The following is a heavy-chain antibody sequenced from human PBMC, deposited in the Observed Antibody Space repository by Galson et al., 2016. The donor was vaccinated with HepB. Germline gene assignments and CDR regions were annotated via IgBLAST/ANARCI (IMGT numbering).Heavy chain of an antibody. D-gene: IGHD1-1*01. Sequence: EPLSLTCTVSGGSVSSGSYYWSWIRQPPGKGLEWIAYISYSGSTNYNPSLKSRVTISVDTSRNQFSLRLSSVTAADTAVYYCARSRQLPPYWYAFDIWGQGTMVTVSS. J-gene: IGHJ3*02. CDR3: ARSRQLPPYWYAFDI. CDR2: ISYSGST. CDR1: GGSVSSGSYY. V-gene: IGHV4-61*01.